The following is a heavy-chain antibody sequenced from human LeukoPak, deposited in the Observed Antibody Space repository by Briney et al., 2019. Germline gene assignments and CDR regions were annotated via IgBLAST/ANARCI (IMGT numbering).Heavy chain of an antibody. J-gene: IGHJ5*02. D-gene: IGHD3-22*01. CDR3: ARDRKGITMIVADRWFDP. CDR1: GYTFTGYY. CDR2: INPNSGRT. Sequence: ASVKVSCKASGYTFTGYYMHWVRQAPGQGLEWMGWINPNSGRTNYAQKFQGRVTMTRDTSISTAYMELSRLRSDDTAVYYCARDRKGITMIVADRWFDPWGQGTLVTVSS. V-gene: IGHV1-2*02.